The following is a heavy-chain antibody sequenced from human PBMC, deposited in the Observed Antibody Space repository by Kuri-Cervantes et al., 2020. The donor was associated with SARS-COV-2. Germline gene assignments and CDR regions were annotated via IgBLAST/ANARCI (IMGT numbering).Heavy chain of an antibody. CDR1: GFTFSSYS. J-gene: IGHJ4*02. CDR2: IYSGGST. V-gene: IGHV3-66*01. CDR3: ARAFDTTTYISAY. Sequence: GESLKISCAASGFTFSSYSMNWVRQAPGKGLEWVSVIYSGGSTYYADSVKGRFTISRDNSKNTLYLQMNSLRAEDTAVYFCARAFDTTTYISAYWGRGTLVTVSS. D-gene: IGHD2/OR15-2a*01.